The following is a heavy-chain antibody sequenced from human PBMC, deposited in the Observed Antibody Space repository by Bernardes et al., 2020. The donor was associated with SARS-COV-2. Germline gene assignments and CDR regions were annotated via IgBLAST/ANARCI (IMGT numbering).Heavy chain of an antibody. D-gene: IGHD5-18*01. CDR3: AREYTYGFDS. V-gene: IGHV3-48*03. CDR1: GFTFSSSV. CDR2: ISTGGSTK. Sequence: GGSLRLSCAASGFTFSSSVMNWVRQAPGKGLEWVSYISTGGSTKYYADSEKGRFTISRDNAKNSLYLQMNSLRAEDTAVYYCAREYTYGFDSWGQGTLVTVSS. J-gene: IGHJ4*02.